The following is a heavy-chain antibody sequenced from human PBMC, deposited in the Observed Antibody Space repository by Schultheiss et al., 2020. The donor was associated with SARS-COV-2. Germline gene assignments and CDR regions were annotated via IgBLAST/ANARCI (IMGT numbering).Heavy chain of an antibody. J-gene: IGHJ6*03. D-gene: IGHD3-3*01. Sequence: GGSLRLSCAASGFTFDDYGMNWVRQAPGKGLEWVSSISSSSSYIYYADSVKGRFTISRYNAKNSLYLQMNSLKAEDTAVYYCARDLQYYDFWSGYFLYYMDVWGKGTTVTVSS. CDR2: ISSSSSYI. V-gene: IGHV3-21*01. CDR1: GFTFDDYG. CDR3: ARDLQYYDFWSGYFLYYMDV.